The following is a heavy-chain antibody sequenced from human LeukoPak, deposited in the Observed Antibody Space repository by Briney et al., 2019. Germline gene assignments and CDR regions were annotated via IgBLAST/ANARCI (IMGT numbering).Heavy chain of an antibody. CDR1: GGSISSYH. CDR2: IYYTGST. CDR3: ARHCGVDTAMGYNWFDP. D-gene: IGHD5-18*01. J-gene: IGHJ5*02. V-gene: IGHV4-59*08. Sequence: SETLSLTCTVSGGSISSYHWSWIRQPPGKGLEWIGHIYYTGSTNYNPSLKSRVTISVDTSRNRFSLKLTSVTAADTAVYYCARHCGVDTAMGYNWFDPWGQGTLVTVSS.